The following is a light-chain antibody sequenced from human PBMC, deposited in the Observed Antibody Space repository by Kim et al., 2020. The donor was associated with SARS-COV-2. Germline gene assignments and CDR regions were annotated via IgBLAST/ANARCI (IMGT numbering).Light chain of an antibody. CDR2: DAS. J-gene: IGKJ4*01. CDR1: QAISNH. Sequence: VGDRVTITCQASQAISNHLNWYQQKPGKPPKLLISDASNLEIGVPSRFSGSGSGTDFTFTISSLQPEDFATYYCQQYDNLPPGLTFGGGTKVDIK. V-gene: IGKV1-33*01. CDR3: QQYDNLPPGLT.